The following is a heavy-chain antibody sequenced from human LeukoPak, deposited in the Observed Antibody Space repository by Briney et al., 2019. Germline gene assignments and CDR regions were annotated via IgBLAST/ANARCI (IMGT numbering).Heavy chain of an antibody. CDR3: AGQSLIQRTNWFDP. V-gene: IGHV4-39*01. CDR1: GGSISSSSYY. J-gene: IGHJ5*02. CDR2: IYYSGST. Sequence: PSETLSLTCTVSGGSISSSSYYWGWIRQPPGKGLEWIGSIYYSGSTYYNPSLKSRVTISVDTSKNQFSLKLSSVTAADTAVYYCAGQSLIQRTNWFDPWGQGTLVTVSS. D-gene: IGHD5-18*01.